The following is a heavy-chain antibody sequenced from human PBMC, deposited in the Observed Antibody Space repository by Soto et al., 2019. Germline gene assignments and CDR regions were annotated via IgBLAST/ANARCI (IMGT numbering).Heavy chain of an antibody. CDR3: AGDRSNSPDYFDY. CDR1: GGSISSDDYY. V-gene: IGHV4-30-4*01. Sequence: PSETLSLTCIVSGGSISSDDYYWSWIRQPPGKGLEWVGHIYYTGRTSYNPSLKSRLTISVDTSKNQFSLKLSSVSAADTAVYFCAGDRSNSPDYFDYWGQGTLVTVS. CDR2: IYYTGRT. D-gene: IGHD6-6*01. J-gene: IGHJ4*02.